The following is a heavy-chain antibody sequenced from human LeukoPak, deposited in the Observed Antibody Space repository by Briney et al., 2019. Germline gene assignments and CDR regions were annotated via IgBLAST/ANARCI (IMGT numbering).Heavy chain of an antibody. CDR2: INSDGSST. D-gene: IGHD3-10*01. CDR3: ARVGGALLWFGELWD. J-gene: IGHJ4*02. V-gene: IGHV3-74*01. Sequence: GGSLRLSCTGSGFTFSNYWMHWVRQAPGKGLVWVSGINSDGSSTNYADSVKGRFTVSRDNSKNTLYLQMNSLRAEDTAVYYCARVGGALLWFGELWDWGQGTLVTVSS. CDR1: GFTFSNYW.